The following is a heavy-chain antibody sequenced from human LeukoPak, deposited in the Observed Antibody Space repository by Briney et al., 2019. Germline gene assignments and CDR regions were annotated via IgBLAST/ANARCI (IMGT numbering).Heavy chain of an antibody. Sequence: PGRSLRLSCAASGFTFSSYGMHWVRQAPGKGLEWVAVIWYDGSNKYYADSVKGRFTISRDNSKNTLYLQMNSLRAEDTAVYYCAKDYWYSSGPNRFDPWGQGTLVTVSS. J-gene: IGHJ5*02. V-gene: IGHV3-33*06. CDR3: AKDYWYSSGPNRFDP. CDR1: GFTFSSYG. D-gene: IGHD6-19*01. CDR2: IWYDGSNK.